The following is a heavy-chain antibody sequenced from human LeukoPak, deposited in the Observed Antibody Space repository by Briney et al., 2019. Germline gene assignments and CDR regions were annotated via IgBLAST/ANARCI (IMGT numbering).Heavy chain of an antibody. D-gene: IGHD1-26*01. CDR2: IFTSGST. CDR3: ARDRDSGSSSNRFYFDY. V-gene: IGHV4-4*07. CDR1: GGSISNCY. J-gene: IGHJ4*02. Sequence: SETLSLTCTVSGGSISNCYWSWVRQPAGKGLEWIGRIFTSGSTNYNPSLKSRVTMSVDTSMNQLSLKLSSVTAADTAVYYCARDRDSGSSSNRFYFDYWGQGTLVTVSS.